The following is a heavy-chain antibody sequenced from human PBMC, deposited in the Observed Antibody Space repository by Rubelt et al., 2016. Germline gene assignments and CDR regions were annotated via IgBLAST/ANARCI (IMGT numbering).Heavy chain of an antibody. CDR1: GYTFTGYY. Sequence: GASVKVSCKASGYTFTGYYMHWVRQAPGQGLEWMGWISAYNGYTNYAQNLQGRVTMTTDTSTSAAYMELRSLRSDDTAVYYCARDQGGTYVSDYWGQGTLVTVSS. J-gene: IGHJ4*02. CDR3: ARDQGGTYVSDY. CDR2: ISAYNGYT. D-gene: IGHD1-26*01. V-gene: IGHV1-18*04.